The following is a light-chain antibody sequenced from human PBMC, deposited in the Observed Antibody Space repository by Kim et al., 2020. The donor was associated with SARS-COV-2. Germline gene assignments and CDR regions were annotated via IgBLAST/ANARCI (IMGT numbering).Light chain of an antibody. Sequence: DIQMTQSPSYMSASVGDRVTITCRASQPISTWLAWYQQKPGKAPRLLIYDASTLQNGVPSRFSGSASGTDFTLTISSLQPEDFATYYCQETQHFPLAVSFGGGTKVDIK. V-gene: IGKV1-12*01. CDR2: DAS. CDR3: QETQHFPLAVS. CDR1: QPISTW. J-gene: IGKJ4*01.